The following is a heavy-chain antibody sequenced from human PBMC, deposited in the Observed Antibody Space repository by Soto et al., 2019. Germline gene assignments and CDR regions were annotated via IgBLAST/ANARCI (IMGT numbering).Heavy chain of an antibody. J-gene: IGHJ4*02. V-gene: IGHV3-23*01. Sequence: GGSLRLSCAASGFTFSSYAMSWVRQAPGKGLEWVSAISGSGGSTYCADSVKGRFTISRDNSKNTLYLQMNSLRAEDTAVYYCAKGKIRAYYFDYWGQGTLVTVSS. CDR2: ISGSGGST. CDR1: GFTFSSYA. CDR3: AKGKIRAYYFDY.